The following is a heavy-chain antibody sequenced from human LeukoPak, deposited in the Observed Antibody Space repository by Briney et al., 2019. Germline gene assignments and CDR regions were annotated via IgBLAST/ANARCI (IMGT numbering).Heavy chain of an antibody. J-gene: IGHJ6*03. CDR2: IKQDGSEK. Sequence: PGGSLRLSCAASGFTFSSYWMSWVRQAPGKGLEWVANIKQDGSEKYYVDSVKGRSTISRDNAKSSLYLQMDSLRAEDTAVYYCARDPYSGNYGAYYYYYMDVWGKGTTVTISS. CDR1: GFTFSSYW. CDR3: ARDPYSGNYGAYYYYYMDV. D-gene: IGHD1-26*01. V-gene: IGHV3-7*01.